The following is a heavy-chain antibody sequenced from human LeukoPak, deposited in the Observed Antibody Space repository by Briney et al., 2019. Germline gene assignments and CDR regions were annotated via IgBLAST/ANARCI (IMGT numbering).Heavy chain of an antibody. J-gene: IGHJ4*02. CDR1: GGSISSGSYY. CDR3: ATSYDSSGRDY. CDR2: IYTSGST. Sequence: PSETLSLTCTVSGGSISSGSYYWSWIRQPAGKGLEWIGRIYTSGSTNYNPSLKSRLTISVDTSKNQFSLKLSAVTAADTAVYYCATSYDSSGRDYWGQGTLVTVSS. D-gene: IGHD3-22*01. V-gene: IGHV4-61*02.